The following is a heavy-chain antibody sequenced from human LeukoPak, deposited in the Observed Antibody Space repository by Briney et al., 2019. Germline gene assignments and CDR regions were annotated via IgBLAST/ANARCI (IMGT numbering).Heavy chain of an antibody. CDR2: IKEDGSEK. V-gene: IGHV3-7*01. J-gene: IGHJ4*02. D-gene: IGHD2-2*01. CDR3: VSCGTTTCIIRFDH. CDR1: GFPFSRYW. Sequence: SGGSLRLSCAASGFPFSRYWMNWVRQAPGKGLEWVASIKEDGSEKSYVDSVKGRFTISRDNSKNSLYLQMNSLRAEDTAVYYCVSCGTTTCIIRFDHWGQGTLVTVSS.